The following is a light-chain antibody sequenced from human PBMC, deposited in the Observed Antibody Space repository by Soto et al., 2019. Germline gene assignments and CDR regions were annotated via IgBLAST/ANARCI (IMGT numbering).Light chain of an antibody. CDR1: SSNFGTYS. V-gene: IGLV1-44*01. CDR2: TND. Sequence: QSVLTQAPSASGTPGQRVTISCSGSSSNFGTYSVNWYQQLPGTAPKLLIYTNDQRPPGVPDRFSGSKSGTSASLAIGGLQSEDEATYYCAAWDDSLNGFVAFGGGTKLTVL. J-gene: IGLJ2*01. CDR3: AAWDDSLNGFVA.